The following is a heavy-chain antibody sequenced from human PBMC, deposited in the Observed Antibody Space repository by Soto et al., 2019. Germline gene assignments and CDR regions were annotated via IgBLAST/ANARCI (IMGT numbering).Heavy chain of an antibody. J-gene: IGHJ4*02. CDR1: GFSLSTSGVG. V-gene: IGHV2-5*02. CDR2: IYWDDDK. D-gene: IGHD3-9*01. CDR3: AHRRIHNTDWDRGIFDY. Sequence: GSGPTLVNPTQTLTLTCTFSGFSLSTSGVGVGWIRQPPGKALECLALIYWDDDKRYSPSLRSRLTISKDASKNQVVLTMTNMDPVDTATYYCAHRRIHNTDWDRGIFDYWGQGTPVTVPS.